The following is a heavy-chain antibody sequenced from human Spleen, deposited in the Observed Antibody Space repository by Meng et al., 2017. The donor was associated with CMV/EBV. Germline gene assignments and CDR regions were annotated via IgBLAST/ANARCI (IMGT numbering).Heavy chain of an antibody. D-gene: IGHD3-3*01. CDR2: IYYSGTT. V-gene: IGHV4-59*01. Sequence: SETLSLTCTVSGDSINTYYWSWIRQPPGKGLEWIGYIYYSGTTNFNPSLGSRVTMSVDTSKNQFSLKLSSVTAADTAVYYCARTKYYDFWSGYYPLLDASDIWGQGTMVTVSS. CDR3: ARTKYYDFWSGYYPLLDASDI. CDR1: GDSINTYY. J-gene: IGHJ3*02.